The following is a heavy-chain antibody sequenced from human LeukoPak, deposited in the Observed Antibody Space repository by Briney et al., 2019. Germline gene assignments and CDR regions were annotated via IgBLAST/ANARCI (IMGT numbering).Heavy chain of an antibody. CDR1: GYTFTGYY. D-gene: IGHD2-2*01. CDR3: ARGDCSRTSSYFYNWFDP. CDR2: INPNSGGT. Sequence: ASVKVSCKASGYTFTGYYMHWVRQAPGQGLEWMGWINPNSGGTNYAQKFQGRVTMTRDTSISTAYMELSRLRSDDTAVYYCARGDCSRTSSYFYNWFDPWGQGTLVTVSS. V-gene: IGHV1-2*02. J-gene: IGHJ5*02.